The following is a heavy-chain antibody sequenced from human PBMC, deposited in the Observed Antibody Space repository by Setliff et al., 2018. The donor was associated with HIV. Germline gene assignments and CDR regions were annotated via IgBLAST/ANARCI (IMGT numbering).Heavy chain of an antibody. CDR1: AASVGTGAYY. CDR3: PRGLRTSLVFFDS. Sequence: SETLSLTCNVSAASVGTGAYYWSWIRQSPGKGLEWLGYLYYSGSIDYNPSLKTRVSISIDMSKNQFSLKMSSVTAADTAVYSCPRGLRTSLVFFDSWGQGILVTVSS. J-gene: IGHJ4*02. D-gene: IGHD2-8*01. CDR2: LYYSGSI. V-gene: IGHV4-61*08.